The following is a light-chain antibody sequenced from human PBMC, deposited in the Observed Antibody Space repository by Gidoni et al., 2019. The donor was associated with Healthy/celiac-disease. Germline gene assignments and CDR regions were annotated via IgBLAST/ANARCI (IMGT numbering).Light chain of an antibody. CDR1: SSDVGGYHY. Sequence: QSALTQPSSVSGSPGQSVNISCTGTSSDVGGYHYVYWYQQHQGKAPKLLIYDVSKRPSGVPDLFSGSKSGNTASLTISGLQAEDEADYYCCSYAGSYVVFGGGTKLTVL. CDR3: CSYAGSYVV. J-gene: IGLJ2*01. CDR2: DVS. V-gene: IGLV2-11*01.